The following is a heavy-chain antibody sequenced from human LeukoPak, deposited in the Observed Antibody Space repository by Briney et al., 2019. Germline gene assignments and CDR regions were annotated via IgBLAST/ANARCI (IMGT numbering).Heavy chain of an antibody. CDR3: AKGIYSSGWSYFDY. CDR2: LIGSGITT. V-gene: IGHV3-23*01. J-gene: IGHJ4*01. Sequence: GGALLLSFAASGFAFSNSAMSWVRRAPGKGGEGVSTLIGSGITTYYSDSVKGRFTISRDNSKNTLYLQMNSLRAEDTAVYYCAKGIYSSGWSYFDYWGHGTLVTVSS. D-gene: IGHD6-19*01. CDR1: GFAFSNSA.